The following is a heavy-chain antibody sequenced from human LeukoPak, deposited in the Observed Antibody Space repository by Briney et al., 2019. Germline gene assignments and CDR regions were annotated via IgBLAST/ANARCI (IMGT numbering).Heavy chain of an antibody. Sequence: SETLSLTCTVFGLSLSDTYWSWLRQSPSKELEWIVNINHSGAAKYNTSHKSLVTISIATTNNQFSLQLKSVTDADTAVYYWASLPRGLCVELLNFDLWGQGTPVTVSS. CDR2: INHSGAA. J-gene: IGHJ4*02. V-gene: IGHV4-34*01. CDR1: GLSLSDTY. D-gene: IGHD3-10*02. CDR3: ASLPRGLCVELLNFDL.